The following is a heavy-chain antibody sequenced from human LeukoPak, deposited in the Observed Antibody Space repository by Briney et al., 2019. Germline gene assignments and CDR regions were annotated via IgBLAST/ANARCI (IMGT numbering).Heavy chain of an antibody. Sequence: GGSLRLSCAASGFTFSSYSMNWVRQAPGKGLEWVSGIGGGGGSTYYADSVKGRFTISRDNSKNTLYLQMNSLRAEDTAVYYCAKDWASGNYFDYWGQGTLVTVSS. J-gene: IGHJ4*02. V-gene: IGHV3-23*01. CDR2: IGGGGGST. D-gene: IGHD1-14*01. CDR3: AKDWASGNYFDY. CDR1: GFTFSSYS.